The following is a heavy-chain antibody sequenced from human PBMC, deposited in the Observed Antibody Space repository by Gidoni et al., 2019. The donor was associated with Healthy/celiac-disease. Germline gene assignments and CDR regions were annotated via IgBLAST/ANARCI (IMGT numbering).Heavy chain of an antibody. Sequence: QVQLQQWGAGLLKPSETLSLTCAFYGGSFSGYYWSWIRQPPGKGLEWIGEINHSGSTNYNPSLKSRVTISVDTSKNQFSLKLSSVTAADTAVYYCARASPLDGMDVWGQGTTVTVSS. CDR2: INHSGST. CDR3: ARASPLDGMDV. CDR1: GGSFSGYY. J-gene: IGHJ6*02. V-gene: IGHV4-34*01.